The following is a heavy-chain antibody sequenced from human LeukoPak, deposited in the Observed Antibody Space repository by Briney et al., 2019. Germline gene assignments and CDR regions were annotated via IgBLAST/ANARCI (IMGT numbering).Heavy chain of an antibody. V-gene: IGHV3-21*01. J-gene: IGHJ3*02. CDR3: ARVRMIGDAFGI. CDR1: GFTFSSYS. Sequence: GGSLRLSCAASGFTFSSYSMNWVRQAPGKGLEWVSSISSSSSYIYYADSVKGRFTISRDNAKNSLYLQMNSLRAEDTAVYYCARVRMIGDAFGIWGQGTMVTVSS. CDR2: ISSSSSYI. D-gene: IGHD3-16*01.